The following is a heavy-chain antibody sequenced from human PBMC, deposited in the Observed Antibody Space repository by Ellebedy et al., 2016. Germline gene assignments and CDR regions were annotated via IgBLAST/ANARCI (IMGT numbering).Heavy chain of an antibody. CDR1: GGSIAATGQY. J-gene: IGHJ3*02. V-gene: IGHV4-39*01. Sequence: SETLSLTXTVSGGSIAATGQYWGWIRQPPGKGPEWIGSIYYSRKNYYNSSLKTRLTISVDTSKNQFSLNLTSVTAADTAVYYCARSVGSSGAFDIWGQGTRVTVSS. CDR3: ARSVGSSGAFDI. CDR2: IYYSRKN. D-gene: IGHD3-16*02.